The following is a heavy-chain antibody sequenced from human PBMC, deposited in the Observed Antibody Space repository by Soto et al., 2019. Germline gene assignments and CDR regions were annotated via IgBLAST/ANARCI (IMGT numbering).Heavy chain of an antibody. CDR3: ARDSGNYYDISVFVDY. Sequence: PGGSLRLSCAASGFTFSSYGMHWVRQAPGKGLEWVAVIWYDGSNKYYADSVKGRFTISRDNSKNTLYLQMNSLRAEDTAVYYCARDSGNYYDISVFVDYWCQGTLVTVSS. CDR2: IWYDGSNK. J-gene: IGHJ4*02. CDR1: GFTFSSYG. D-gene: IGHD3-22*01. V-gene: IGHV3-33*01.